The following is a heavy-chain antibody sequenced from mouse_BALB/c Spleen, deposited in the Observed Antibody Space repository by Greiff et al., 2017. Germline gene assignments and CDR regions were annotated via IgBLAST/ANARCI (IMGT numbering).Heavy chain of an antibody. CDR2: IYPGSGST. J-gene: IGHJ4*01. Sequence: LQQPGSELVRPGASVKLSCKASGYTFTSYWMHWVKQRPGQGLEWIGNIYPGSGSTNYDEKFKSKATLTVDTSSSTAYMQLSSLTSEDSAVYYCTRSDYPPMDYWGQGTSVTVSS. CDR1: GYTFTSYW. V-gene: IGHV1S22*01. D-gene: IGHD2-4*01. CDR3: TRSDYPPMDY.